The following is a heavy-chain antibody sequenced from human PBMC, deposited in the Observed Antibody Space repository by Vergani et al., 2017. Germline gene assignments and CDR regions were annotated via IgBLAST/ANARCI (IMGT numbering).Heavy chain of an antibody. Sequence: QLQLQESGPGLVKPSETLSLTCTVSGGSISSSSYYWGWIRQPPGKGLEWIVSIYYSGSTYYNPSLKSRVTISVDTSKNQFSLKLSSVTAADTAVYYCASRVRGPYYYYGMDVWGQGTTVTVSS. CDR3: ASRVRGPYYYYGMDV. V-gene: IGHV4-39*01. D-gene: IGHD3-10*01. CDR2: IYYSGST. J-gene: IGHJ6*02. CDR1: GGSISSSSYY.